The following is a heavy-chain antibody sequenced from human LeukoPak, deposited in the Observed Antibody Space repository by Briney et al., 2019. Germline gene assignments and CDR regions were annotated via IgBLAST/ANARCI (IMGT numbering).Heavy chain of an antibody. D-gene: IGHD4-23*01. J-gene: IGHJ3*02. CDR2: VFSSGAT. V-gene: IGHV4-4*07. CDR3: ARDDKGYYDGRWTAFDI. Sequence: SETLSLTCTVSGASISDTAWSWVRQPAGRGLEWIGRVFSSGATLYNPSFNRRVSMSVDASKKQVSLKVTPVTVADTAVYYCARDDKGYYDGRWTAFDIWGQGTVVTVSS. CDR1: GASISDTA.